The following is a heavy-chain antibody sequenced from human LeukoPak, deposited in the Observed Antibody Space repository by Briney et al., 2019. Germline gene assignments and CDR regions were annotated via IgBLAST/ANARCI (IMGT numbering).Heavy chain of an antibody. CDR1: GGSIGGYY. CDR3: ARDGAGSNWQYFDS. Sequence: SQTLSLTCTVSGGSIGGYYWSWIRQPPGKGLEWIGYISYIGSTIYNPSLNSRVTISVDRFKNQFSLKLTSVTAADTAVYYCARDGAGSNWQYFDSWGQGTLVTVSS. CDR2: ISYIGST. J-gene: IGHJ4*02. D-gene: IGHD6-13*01. V-gene: IGHV4-59*01.